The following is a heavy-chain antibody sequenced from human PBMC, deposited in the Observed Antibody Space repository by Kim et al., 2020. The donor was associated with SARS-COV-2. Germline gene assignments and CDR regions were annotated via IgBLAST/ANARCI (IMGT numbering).Heavy chain of an antibody. V-gene: IGHV4-59*13. CDR2: IYYSGST. Sequence: SETLSLTCTVSGGSISSYYWSWIRQPPGKGLEWIGYIYYSGSTNYNPSLKSRVTISVDTSKNQFSLKLSSVTAADTAVYYCARGLWSGYYIYWGQGTLVTVSS. D-gene: IGHD3-3*01. CDR3: ARGLWSGYYIY. CDR1: GGSISSYY. J-gene: IGHJ4*02.